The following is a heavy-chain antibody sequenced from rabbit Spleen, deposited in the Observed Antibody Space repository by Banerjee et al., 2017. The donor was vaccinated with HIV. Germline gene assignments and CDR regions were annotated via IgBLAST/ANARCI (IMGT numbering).Heavy chain of an antibody. J-gene: IGHJ3*01. CDR2: IDPIFGRT. CDR3: ARELDRVYGGLEF. CDR1: GFDFSNYG. V-gene: IGHV1S47*01. Sequence: QEQLVESGGGLVQAGGSLKLSCKASGFDFSNYGVTWVRQAPGKGLEWIGYIDPIFGRTYYASWVNGRFTISSHNAQNTLYLQLNSLTAADTATYFCARELDRVYGGLEFWGPGTLVTVS. D-gene: IGHD3-3*01.